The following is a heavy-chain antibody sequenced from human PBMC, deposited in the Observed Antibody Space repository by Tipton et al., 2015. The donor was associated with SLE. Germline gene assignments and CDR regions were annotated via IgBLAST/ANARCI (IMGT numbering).Heavy chain of an antibody. Sequence: GSLRLSCAASGFTFSDYYMSWIRQAPGKGLEWVSYISSSGSTIYYADSVKGRFTISRDNAKNSLYLQMNSLRADGTAIYYCARERAPCGADCCWDNGWFDPWGQGTLVSVSS. CDR2: ISSSGSTI. CDR3: ARERAPCGADCCWDNGWFDP. J-gene: IGHJ5*02. D-gene: IGHD2-21*01. V-gene: IGHV3-11*04. CDR1: GFTFSDYY.